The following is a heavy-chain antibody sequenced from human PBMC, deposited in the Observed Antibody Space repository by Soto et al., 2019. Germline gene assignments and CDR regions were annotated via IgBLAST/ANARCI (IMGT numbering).Heavy chain of an antibody. CDR2: INPSGGST. D-gene: IGHD3-16*01. V-gene: IGHV1-46*03. CDR3: ARGPSYDYIWGSTHKYYFDY. Sequence: ASVKVSCKASGYTFTSYYMHWVRQAPGQGLKWMGIINPSGGSTSCAQNIQGRVTMTRDTSTSTVYIELSSLSSEDTAVYYCARGPSYDYIWGSTHKYYFDYWGQGTLVTVSS. CDR1: GYTFTSYY. J-gene: IGHJ4*02.